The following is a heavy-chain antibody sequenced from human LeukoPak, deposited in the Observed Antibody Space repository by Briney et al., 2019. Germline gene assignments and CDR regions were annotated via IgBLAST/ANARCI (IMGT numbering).Heavy chain of an antibody. D-gene: IGHD3-22*01. Sequence: SVKVSCKASGGTFSSYAISWVRQAPGQGLEWMGRIIPILGIANYAQKFQGRVTITADKSTSTAYMELSSLRSEDTAVYYCASQNYYDSSGSLKGYFQHWGQGTLVTVSS. J-gene: IGHJ1*01. CDR2: IIPILGIA. CDR1: GGTFSSYA. CDR3: ASQNYYDSSGSLKGYFQH. V-gene: IGHV1-69*04.